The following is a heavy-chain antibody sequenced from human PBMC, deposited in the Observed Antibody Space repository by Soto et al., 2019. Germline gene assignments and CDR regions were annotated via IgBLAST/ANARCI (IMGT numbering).Heavy chain of an antibody. CDR1: GFSVKRYW. Sequence: PGGSLRLSCGASGFSVKRYWMHWVRQAPGKGLVWXXXXXXXXXXXXXXXXXRGRFTISRDIAKNTIYLQMNSLRAEDTAVYYCGKGKELGVVRYGLDAWGQGTTVTVSS. D-gene: IGHD3-3*01. CDR3: GKGKELGVVRYGLDA. J-gene: IGHJ6*02. CDR2: XXXXXXXX. V-gene: IGHV3-74*01.